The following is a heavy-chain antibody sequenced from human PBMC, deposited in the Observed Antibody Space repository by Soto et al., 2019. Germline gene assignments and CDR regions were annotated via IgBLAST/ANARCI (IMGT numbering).Heavy chain of an antibody. Sequence: VQSGGEVQKPGASVKVSCQASGXTFTSYGITWVRQAPGKRFERMGWISAYSGKPIYAQKFQDRVTMTTQTSTNTATMELRSLRSDDSAVYYCTRDXXXXXXXXXXXXXXXXXMDVWGQGTTVIVS. CDR2: ISAYSGKP. CDR3: TRDXXXXXXXXXXXXXXXXXMDV. V-gene: IGHV1-18*01. J-gene: IGHJ6*02. CDR1: GXTFTSYG.